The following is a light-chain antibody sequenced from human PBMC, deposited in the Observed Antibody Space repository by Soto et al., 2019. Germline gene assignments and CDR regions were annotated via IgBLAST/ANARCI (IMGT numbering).Light chain of an antibody. CDR1: QSISSSY. J-gene: IGKJ1*01. CDR3: QQYGSSGT. Sequence: EIVLTQSPGTLSLSPGERATLSCRASQSISSSYLAWYQQKPGQAPRLLIYGASNRATGIPDRFSGSGSGTDFTLTISRLEPEDFAVYSCQQYGSSGTFGHGTKVDIK. V-gene: IGKV3-20*01. CDR2: GAS.